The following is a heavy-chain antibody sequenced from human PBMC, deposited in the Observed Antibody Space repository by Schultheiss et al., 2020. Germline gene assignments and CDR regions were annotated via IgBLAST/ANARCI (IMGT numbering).Heavy chain of an antibody. Sequence: GGSLRLSCAASGFTFSSYAMSWVRQAPGKGLEWVSSISSSSSYIYYADSVKGRFTISRDSSKNTLYLQMNSLRVEDTAVYYCAKVGYSNYGTVDVWGQGTTVTVSS. CDR1: GFTFSSYA. CDR2: ISSSSSYI. J-gene: IGHJ6*02. D-gene: IGHD4-11*01. CDR3: AKVGYSNYGTVDV. V-gene: IGHV3-23*01.